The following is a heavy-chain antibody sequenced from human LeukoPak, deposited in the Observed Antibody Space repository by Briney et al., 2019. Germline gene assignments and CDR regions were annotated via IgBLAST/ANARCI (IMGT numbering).Heavy chain of an antibody. D-gene: IGHD3-10*01. Sequence: XXLXXMGGFRPEEGKTIYAQKFQGRVTVTEDTSTDTAYMELSSLRSEDTAVYYCATRFYYGSGLHHWGQGTLVTVSS. J-gene: IGHJ5*02. CDR2: FRPEEGKT. CDR3: ATRFYYGSGLHH. V-gene: IGHV1-24*01.